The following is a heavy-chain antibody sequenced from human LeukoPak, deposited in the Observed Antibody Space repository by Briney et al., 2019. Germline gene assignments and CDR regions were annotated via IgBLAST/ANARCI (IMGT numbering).Heavy chain of an antibody. V-gene: IGHV3-74*01. CDR3: SRVGTGTTRDY. J-gene: IGHJ4*02. CDR2: LSTDGSST. D-gene: IGHD1-14*01. CDR1: GFTFSSYW. Sequence: GGSLRLSCAVSGFTFSSYWMHWVRQAPGRRLVWVSRLSTDGSSTSYADSVKGRFTISRDNAKNTLYLQMNSLRDEDTAVYYCSRVGTGTTRDYWGQGTLVTVSS.